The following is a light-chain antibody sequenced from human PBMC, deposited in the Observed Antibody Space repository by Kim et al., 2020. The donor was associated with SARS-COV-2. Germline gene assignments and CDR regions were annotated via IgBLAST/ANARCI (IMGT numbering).Light chain of an antibody. Sequence: APGERATLACRASQSVSSNLAWYQQKPGQAPRLLIFGASTRATGIPARFSGSGSGTEFTLTISSLQSEDFAVYYCQQYNNWPPRTFGGGTKVDIK. V-gene: IGKV3-15*01. J-gene: IGKJ4*01. CDR1: QSVSSN. CDR3: QQYNNWPPRT. CDR2: GAS.